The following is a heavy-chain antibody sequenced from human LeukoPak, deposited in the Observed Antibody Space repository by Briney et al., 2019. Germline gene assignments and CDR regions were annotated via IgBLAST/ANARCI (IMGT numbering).Heavy chain of an antibody. V-gene: IGHV3-23*01. CDR3: AKGDYDYVWGSYRRPHFDY. Sequence: GGSLRLSCAASGFTFSSYAMSWVRQAPGKGLEWVSAISGSGGSTYYADSVKGRFTISRDNSKNTLYLQTNSLRAEDTAVYYCAKGDYDYVWGSYRRPHFDYWGQGTLVTVSS. D-gene: IGHD3-16*02. J-gene: IGHJ4*02. CDR1: GFTFSSYA. CDR2: ISGSGGST.